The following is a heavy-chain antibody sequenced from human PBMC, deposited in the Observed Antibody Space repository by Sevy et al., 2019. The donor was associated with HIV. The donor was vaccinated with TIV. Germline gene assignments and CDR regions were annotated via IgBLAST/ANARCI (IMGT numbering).Heavy chain of an antibody. V-gene: IGHV3-30*04. CDR1: GFIFSNYP. CDR3: AGGPIQLGGFDL. D-gene: IGHD3-16*01. Sequence: GGSLRLSCAASGFIFSNYPIHWVRQAPGKGLEWVAVISYDATYKYYADSVKGRFTISRDTSKNKLYLQMISFRAEDTAVYYCAGGPIQLGGFDLWGQGTLVTVSS. J-gene: IGHJ3*01. CDR2: ISYDATYK.